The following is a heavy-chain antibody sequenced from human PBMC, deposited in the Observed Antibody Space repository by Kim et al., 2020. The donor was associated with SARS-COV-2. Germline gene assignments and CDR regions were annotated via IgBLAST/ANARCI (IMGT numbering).Heavy chain of an antibody. D-gene: IGHD5-12*01. J-gene: IGHJ4*02. V-gene: IGHV3-23*01. CDR2: ISGSGGST. CDR3: AKGEPDIVATTYVADY. Sequence: GGSLRLSCAASGFTFSSYAMSWVRQAPGKGLEWVSAISGSGGSTYYADSVKGRFTISRDNSKNTLYLQMNSLRAEDTAVYYCAKGEPDIVATTYVADYWGQGTLVTVSS. CDR1: GFTFSSYA.